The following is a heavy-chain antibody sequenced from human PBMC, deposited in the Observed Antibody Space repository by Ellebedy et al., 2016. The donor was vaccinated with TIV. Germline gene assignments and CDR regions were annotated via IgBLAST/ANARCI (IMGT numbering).Heavy chain of an antibody. CDR3: VRDLTNPLKGDY. CDR1: GYTFTGYY. D-gene: IGHD1-14*01. CDR2: LNPNNGDT. Sequence: AASVKVSCKASGYTFTGYYIHWVRQAPGQGLEWMAWLNPNNGDTAFAQSLQGRVTMTTDTSISTAYMELSSLTSDDTAVYYCVRDLTNPLKGDYWGQGTLVTVPS. J-gene: IGHJ4*02. V-gene: IGHV1-2*02.